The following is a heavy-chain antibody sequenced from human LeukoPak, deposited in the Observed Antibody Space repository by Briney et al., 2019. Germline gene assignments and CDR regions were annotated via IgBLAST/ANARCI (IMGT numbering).Heavy chain of an antibody. CDR3: ARAHTIFGVVTDY. Sequence: GASVKVSCKASGYTFTGYYMHWLRQAPGQGLEWMGWINPNSGGTNYAQKFQGRVTMTRDTSISTAYMELSRLRSDDTAVYYCARAHTIFGVVTDYWGQGTLVTVSS. V-gene: IGHV1-2*02. CDR1: GYTFTGYY. J-gene: IGHJ4*02. D-gene: IGHD3-3*01. CDR2: INPNSGGT.